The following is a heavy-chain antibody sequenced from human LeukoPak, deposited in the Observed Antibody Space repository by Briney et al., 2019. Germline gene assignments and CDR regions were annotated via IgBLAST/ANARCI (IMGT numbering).Heavy chain of an antibody. CDR3: ARDGCSSGWHFFGY. D-gene: IGHD6-19*01. Sequence: PGGSLRLSCAASGFTFSSYAMSWVRQAPGKGLEWVSAISGSGGSTYYADSVKGRFTISRDNSKNTLYLQMNSLRAEDTAVYYCARDGCSSGWHFFGYWGQGTLVTVSS. J-gene: IGHJ4*02. CDR1: GFTFSSYA. V-gene: IGHV3-23*01. CDR2: ISGSGGST.